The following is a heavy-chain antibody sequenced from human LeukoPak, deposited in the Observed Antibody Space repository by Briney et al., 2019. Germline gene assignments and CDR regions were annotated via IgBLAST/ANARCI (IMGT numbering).Heavy chain of an antibody. CDR3: ARDPPEGYCSSTSCYPRYYYYYMDV. CDR2: ISAYNGNT. D-gene: IGHD2-2*01. Sequence: ASVKVSCKASGYTFTSYGISWVRQAPGQGLEWMGWISAYNGNTNYAQKLQGRVTMTTDTSTSTAYMELRSLRSDDTAVYYCARDPPEGYCSSTSCYPRYYYYYMDVWGKGTTVTVSS. J-gene: IGHJ6*03. V-gene: IGHV1-18*01. CDR1: GYTFTSYG.